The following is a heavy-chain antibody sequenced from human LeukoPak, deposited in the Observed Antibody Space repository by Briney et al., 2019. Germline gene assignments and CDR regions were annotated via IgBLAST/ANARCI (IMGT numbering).Heavy chain of an antibody. D-gene: IGHD3-16*01. CDR1: GFTFSNAW. CDR3: TTDQQGYYDYVWGSYTAFDI. V-gene: IGHV3-15*01. CDR2: IKSKTDGGTT. J-gene: IGHJ3*02. Sequence: GGSLRLSCAASGFTFSNAWMSWVRQAPGKGLEWVGRIKSKTDGGTTDYAAPVKGRSTISRDDSKNTLYLQMNSLKTEDTAVYYCTTDQQGYYDYVWGSYTAFDIWGQGTMVTVSS.